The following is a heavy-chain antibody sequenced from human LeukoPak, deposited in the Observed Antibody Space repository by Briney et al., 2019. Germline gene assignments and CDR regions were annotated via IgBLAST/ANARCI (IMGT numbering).Heavy chain of an antibody. CDR2: ISSSSSYI. CDR1: GFTFSSYS. CDR3: ARDADTYGYRGYFDY. D-gene: IGHD5-18*01. J-gene: IGHJ4*02. Sequence: GGSLRLSCAASGFTFSSYSMNWVRQAPGKGLEWVSSISSSSSYIYYADSVKGRFTISRDNAKNSLYLQMNSLRAEDTAVYYCARDADTYGYRGYFDYWGQGILVTVSS. V-gene: IGHV3-21*01.